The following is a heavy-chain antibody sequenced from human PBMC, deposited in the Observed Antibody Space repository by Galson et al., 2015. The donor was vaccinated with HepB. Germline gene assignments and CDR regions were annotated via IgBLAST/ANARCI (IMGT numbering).Heavy chain of an antibody. CDR2: TYYKSKWYN. V-gene: IGHV6-1*01. D-gene: IGHD4-17*01. CDR3: ARGHYDLSHY. CDR1: GDSVSRNTAT. J-gene: IGHJ4*02. Sequence: CAISGDSVSRNTATWDWIRQSPSRGLEWLGRTYYKSKWYNDYAVSVESRITINPDTSSNQFSLQLNSVTAEDTAVYYCARGHYDLSHYWRQGTLVPVSS.